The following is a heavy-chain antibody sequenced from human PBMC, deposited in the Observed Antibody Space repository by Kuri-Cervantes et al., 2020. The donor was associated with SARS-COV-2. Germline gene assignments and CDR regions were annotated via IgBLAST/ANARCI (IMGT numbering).Heavy chain of an antibody. J-gene: IGHJ4*02. CDR1: GGSISSGDYY. CDR2: IYYSGST. CDR3: ARRGAVAGTVPFFDY. Sequence: LRLSCTVSGGSISSGDYYWSWIRQPPGKGLEWIGYIYYSGSTYYNPSLKSRVTISVDTSKNQFSLKLSSVTAADTAVYYCARRGAVAGTVPFFDYWGQGTLVTVSS. V-gene: IGHV4-30-4*01. D-gene: IGHD6-19*01.